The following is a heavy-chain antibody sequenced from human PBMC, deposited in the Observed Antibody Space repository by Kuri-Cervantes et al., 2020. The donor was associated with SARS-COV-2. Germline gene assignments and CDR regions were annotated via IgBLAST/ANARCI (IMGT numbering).Heavy chain of an antibody. D-gene: IGHD6-19*01. V-gene: IGHV3-23*01. Sequence: GESLKISCAASGFTFSIYAMSWVRQAPGKGLEWVSTFSVSGNTTYYADSVKGRFTISRDNSKNTLYLQMNSLRAEDTAVYYCAQTLIAVAGYFDYWGQGTLVTVSS. J-gene: IGHJ4*02. CDR1: GFTFSIYA. CDR2: FSVSGNTT. CDR3: AQTLIAVAGYFDY.